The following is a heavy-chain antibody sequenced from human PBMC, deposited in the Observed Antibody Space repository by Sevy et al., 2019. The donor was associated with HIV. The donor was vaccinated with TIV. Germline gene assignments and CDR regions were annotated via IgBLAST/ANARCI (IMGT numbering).Heavy chain of an antibody. D-gene: IGHD3-10*01. CDR2: IYYSRGT. CDR1: GGSIGSSSYY. J-gene: IGHJ6*02. V-gene: IGHV4-39*01. Sequence: SETLSLTCTVSGGSIGSSSYYWGWIRQPPGKGLEWIGSIYYSRGTYYNPSLKSRVTISVDTSKNQFSLKLSSVTAADTAVYYCSGYGSGSYYNIYYYYGTDVWGQGTTVTVSS. CDR3: SGYGSGSYYNIYYYYGTDV.